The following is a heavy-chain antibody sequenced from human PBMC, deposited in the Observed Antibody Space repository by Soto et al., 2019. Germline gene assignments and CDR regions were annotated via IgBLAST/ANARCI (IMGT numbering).Heavy chain of an antibody. D-gene: IGHD6-13*01. V-gene: IGHV1-24*01. Sequence: ASVKVSCKVSGYTLTELSMHWVRQAPGKGLEWMGGFDPEDGETIYAQKFQGRVTMTEDTSTDTAYMELSSLRSEDTAVYYCATALSWVAAAGMWVRGSRWFDPWGQGTLVTVSS. CDR1: GYTLTELS. CDR3: ATALSWVAAAGMWVRGSRWFDP. CDR2: FDPEDGET. J-gene: IGHJ5*02.